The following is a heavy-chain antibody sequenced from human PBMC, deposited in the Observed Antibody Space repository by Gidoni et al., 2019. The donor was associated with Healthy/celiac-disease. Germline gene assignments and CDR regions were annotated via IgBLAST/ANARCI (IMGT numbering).Heavy chain of an antibody. J-gene: IGHJ4*02. V-gene: IGHV4-30-4*01. CDR2: NHYSGST. CDR1: VCPISSADYY. D-gene: IGHD3-10*01. Sequence: VQLQESGPGLVKPSPTLSLTCTVSVCPISSADYYWSWIHQPPGKGLEWIGYNHYSGSTYYNPSLKSRVTISVDTSKNQFSLKLSSVTAADTAVYYCAREGVTMVRGASKGLDYWGQGTLVTVSS. CDR3: AREGVTMVRGASKGLDY.